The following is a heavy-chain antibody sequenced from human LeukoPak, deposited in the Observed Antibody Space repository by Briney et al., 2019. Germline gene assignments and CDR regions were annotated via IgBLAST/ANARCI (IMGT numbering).Heavy chain of an antibody. CDR3: ARDMGQQLVHYYYYYMDV. V-gene: IGHV3-20*04. Sequence: GGSLRLSCAVSGFIFDDYGMSWVRQVPGKGLEWVSGINLSGSMTGYADSVKGRFTISRDNAKNSLYLQMNSLRAEDTAVYYCARDMGQQLVHYYYYYMDVWGKGTTVTVSS. D-gene: IGHD6-13*01. J-gene: IGHJ6*03. CDR1: GFIFDDYG. CDR2: INLSGSMT.